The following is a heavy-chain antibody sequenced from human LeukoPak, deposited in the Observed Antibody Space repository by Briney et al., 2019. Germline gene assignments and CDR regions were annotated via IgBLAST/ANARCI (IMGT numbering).Heavy chain of an antibody. Sequence: GGSLRLSCAASGFTFSSYSMAWVRQAPGKGLEWVSSISTTSTYIFYGDSVKGRFAISRDNAKNSLFLQMNNLRAEDTAVYYCARDGVDIAMGTADYWGQGTLVTVSS. D-gene: IGHD5-18*01. CDR3: ARDGVDIAMGTADY. J-gene: IGHJ4*02. V-gene: IGHV3-21*01. CDR1: GFTFSSYS. CDR2: ISTTSTYI.